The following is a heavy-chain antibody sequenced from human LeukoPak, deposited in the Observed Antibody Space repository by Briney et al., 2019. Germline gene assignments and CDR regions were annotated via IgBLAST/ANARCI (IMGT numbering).Heavy chain of an antibody. CDR2: MNPNSGNT. D-gene: IGHD5-12*01. CDR1: GSIFSNYA. V-gene: IGHV1-8*01. J-gene: IGHJ4*02. CDR3: ARGPDRIVASPDY. Sequence: ASVKVSCKASGSIFSNYAITWVRQAPGQGLEWMGWMNPNSGNTGYAQKFQGRVTMTRNTSISTAYMELSSLRSEDTAVYYCARGPDRIVASPDYWGQGTLVTVSS.